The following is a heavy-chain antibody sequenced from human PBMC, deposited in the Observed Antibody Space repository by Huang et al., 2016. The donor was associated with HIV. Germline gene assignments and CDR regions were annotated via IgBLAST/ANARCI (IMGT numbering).Heavy chain of an antibody. CDR2: IYYSGST. Sequence: QVHLQESGPGLVKPSQTLSLTCPVSGGSISSGGYYWTWIRQPPGKGLEWIGYIYYSGSTYYNPSRKSRVTRSVDTSKTQFSLKVTSMTAADTAVYYCGRFSYYSDSTISQYLQLWGQGALVTVSS. CDR3: GRFSYYSDSTISQYLQL. V-gene: IGHV4-30-4*08. CDR1: GGSISSGGYY. D-gene: IGHD3-22*01. J-gene: IGHJ1*01.